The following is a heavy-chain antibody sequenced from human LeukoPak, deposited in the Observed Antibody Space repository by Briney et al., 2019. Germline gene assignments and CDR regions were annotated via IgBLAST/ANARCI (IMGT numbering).Heavy chain of an antibody. CDR2: ISSSSSTI. CDR1: GLTFSTYS. CDR3: AREYSSSSGKALEY. V-gene: IGHV3-48*02. J-gene: IGHJ4*02. D-gene: IGHD6-6*01. Sequence: GGSLRLSCAASGLTFSTYSMNWVRQAPGKGLEWVSYISSSSSTIYYADSVKGRFTISGDNAKNSLHLQMNTLRDEDTAGYYCAREYSSSSGKALEYCGEGTLVTVSS.